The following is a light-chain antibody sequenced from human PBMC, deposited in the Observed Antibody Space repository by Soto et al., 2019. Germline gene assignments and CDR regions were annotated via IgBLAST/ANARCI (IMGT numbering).Light chain of an antibody. Sequence: EIVMTQSPGTLSVSPGXRATLSCRASQSVRSKLAWYQQKPGQAPRLLIYGASTRATGIPARFSGSGSGTEFTLTISSLQSEDFAVYYCQQYNNWPLLTFGGGTKVDIK. CDR3: QQYNNWPLLT. CDR2: GAS. J-gene: IGKJ4*01. CDR1: QSVRSK. V-gene: IGKV3D-15*01.